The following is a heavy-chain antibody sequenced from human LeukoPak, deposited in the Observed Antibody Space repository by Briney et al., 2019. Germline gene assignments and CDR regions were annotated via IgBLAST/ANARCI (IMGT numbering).Heavy chain of an antibody. CDR3: ARAVGSFDWLPLFDY. V-gene: IGHV4-39*07. CDR2: IYYSGST. Sequence: SETLSLTCTVSGGSISSSSYYWGWIRQTPGKGLEWIGSIYYSGSTFYSPSLKSRVSISVDTSKNQFYLKPSSVTAADTAVYYCARAVGSFDWLPLFDYWGQGTLVTVSS. J-gene: IGHJ4*02. CDR1: GGSISSSSYY. D-gene: IGHD3-9*01.